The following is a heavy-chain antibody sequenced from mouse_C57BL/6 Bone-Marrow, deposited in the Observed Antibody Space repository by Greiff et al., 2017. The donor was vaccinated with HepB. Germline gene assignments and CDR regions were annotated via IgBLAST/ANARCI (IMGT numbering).Heavy chain of an antibody. D-gene: IGHD1-1*01. J-gene: IGHJ2*01. Sequence: VQLQQPGAELVRPGSSVKLSCKASGYTFTSYWMHWVKQRPGQGLEWIGEIDPSDSYTNYNQKFKGKSTLTVDKSSSTAYMQLSSLTSEDSAVYYCARSPHYYGSSSFDYWGQGTTLTVSS. V-gene: IGHV1-69*01. CDR2: IDPSDSYT. CDR1: GYTFTSYW. CDR3: ARSPHYYGSSSFDY.